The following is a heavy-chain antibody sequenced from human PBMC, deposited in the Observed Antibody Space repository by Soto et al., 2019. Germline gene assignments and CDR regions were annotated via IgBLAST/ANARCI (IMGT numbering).Heavy chain of an antibody. D-gene: IGHD1-1*01. CDR2: IFHSGIT. J-gene: IGHJ4*02. Sequence: QVQLQESGPGLVKPSETLSLTCSVSGGSISSYYWSWIRQPPGKALEWIANIFHSGITNYNPSLKSRVTLSVDTSKNQFSLKLRSATAADTAVYYCARGNPCDYWGQGTLVTVSS. CDR1: GGSISSYY. V-gene: IGHV4-59*12. CDR3: ARGNPCDY.